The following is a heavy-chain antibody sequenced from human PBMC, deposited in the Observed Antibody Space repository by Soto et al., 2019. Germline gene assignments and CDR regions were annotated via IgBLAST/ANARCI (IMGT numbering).Heavy chain of an antibody. CDR1: GFTFSSYG. D-gene: IGHD3-10*01. CDR3: AKDGQWFGESMWHIDY. J-gene: IGHJ4*02. V-gene: IGHV3-30*18. CDR2: ISYDGSNK. Sequence: GGSLRLSCAASGFTFSSYGMHWVRQAPGKGLEWVAVISYDGSNKYYADSVKGRFTISRDNSKNTLYLQMNSLRAEDTAVYYCAKDGQWFGESMWHIDYWGQGTLVTVSS.